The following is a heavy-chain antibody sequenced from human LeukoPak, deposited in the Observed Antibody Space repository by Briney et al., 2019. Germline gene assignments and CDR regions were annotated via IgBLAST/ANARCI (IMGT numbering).Heavy chain of an antibody. V-gene: IGHV3-33*01. CDR3: ARVKYCSAGSCYAAFDI. CDR1: GFTFSSYG. Sequence: GGSLRLSCAASGFTFSSYGMHWVRQAPGKGLEWVAVIWYDGSNKYYADSVKGRFTISRDNSKNTLYLQMNSLRAEDTAVYYCARVKYCSAGSCYAAFDIWSQGTMVTVSS. CDR2: IWYDGSNK. D-gene: IGHD2-15*01. J-gene: IGHJ3*02.